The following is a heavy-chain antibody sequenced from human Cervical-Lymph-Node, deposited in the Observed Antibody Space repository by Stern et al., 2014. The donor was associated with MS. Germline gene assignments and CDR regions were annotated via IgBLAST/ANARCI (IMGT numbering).Heavy chain of an antibody. CDR1: GYTFTSYA. CDR3: ARVGYSSSWYVDY. V-gene: IGHV1-3*01. J-gene: IGHJ4*02. CDR2: INAGNGNT. Sequence: QVQLVQSGAEVKKPGASVKVSCKASGYTFTSYAMHWVRQAPGQRLEWMGWINAGNGNTKYSQKFQGRVTITRDTSATTAYMELSSLRSEDTAVFYCARVGYSSSWYVDYWGQGTLVTVSS. D-gene: IGHD6-13*01.